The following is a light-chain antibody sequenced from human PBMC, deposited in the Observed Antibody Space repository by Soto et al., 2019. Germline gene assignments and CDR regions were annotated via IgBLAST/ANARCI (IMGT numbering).Light chain of an antibody. CDR2: GAS. CDR3: QQYNNWPTTWT. Sequence: EIVMTPSPATLSVSPGERATLSCRASQYIGSNLAWYQQKPGQAPRLLIYGASTRATGIPARFSGSGSGTEFTLTISSLQSEDFAVYYWQQYNNWPTTWTFGQGTKVDI. J-gene: IGKJ1*01. CDR1: QYIGSN. V-gene: IGKV3-15*01.